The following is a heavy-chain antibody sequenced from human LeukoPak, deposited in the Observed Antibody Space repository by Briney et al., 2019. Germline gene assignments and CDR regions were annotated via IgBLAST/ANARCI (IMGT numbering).Heavy chain of an antibody. CDR1: GGSISSSSYY. CDR3: ARRGDGYNPTFDY. V-gene: IGHV4-39*01. Sequence: SETLSLTCTVSGGSISSSSYYWGWIRQPPGKGLERIGSIYYSGSTYYNPSLKSRVTISVDTSKNQFSLKLSSVTAADTAVYYCARRGDGYNPTFDYWGQGTLVTVSS. J-gene: IGHJ4*02. D-gene: IGHD5-24*01. CDR2: IYYSGST.